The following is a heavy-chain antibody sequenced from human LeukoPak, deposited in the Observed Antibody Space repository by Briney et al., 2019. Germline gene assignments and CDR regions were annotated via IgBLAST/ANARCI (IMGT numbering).Heavy chain of an antibody. D-gene: IGHD5-12*01. V-gene: IGHV3-23*01. J-gene: IGHJ6*02. CDR1: GLTFRRYA. CDR3: AKGDSGYDYGYYYGMDV. Sequence: GGSLRLSCVASGLTFRRYAMSWVRQAPGKGLEWVSAISGSGDSTYYADSVKGRFTISRDSSRNTLYLQINSLTAEDTAVYYCAKGDSGYDYGYYYGMDVWGQGTTVTVSS. CDR2: ISGSGDST.